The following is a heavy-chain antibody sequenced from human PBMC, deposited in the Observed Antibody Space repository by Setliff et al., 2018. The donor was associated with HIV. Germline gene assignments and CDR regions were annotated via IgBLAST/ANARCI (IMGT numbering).Heavy chain of an antibody. CDR2: IHYSQNT. J-gene: IGHJ6*03. D-gene: IGHD3-22*01. CDR3: ARVNYDATGYYYYYYMDV. CDR1: GGSMSRGGYY. V-gene: IGHV4-31*03. Sequence: SETLSLTCTVSGGSMSRGGYYWSWIRQHPGKGLEWIGYIHYSQNTYYNPSLKSRVMLSIDTSKNQFSLNLTSVTVADTAVYYCARVNYDATGYYYYYYMDVWGKGTTVTVS.